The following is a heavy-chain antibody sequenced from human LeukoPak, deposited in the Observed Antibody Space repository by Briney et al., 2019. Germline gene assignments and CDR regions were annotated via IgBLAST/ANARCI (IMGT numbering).Heavy chain of an antibody. Sequence: PSETLSLTCTVSGGSISSHYWSWIRQPPGKGLEWIGYIYYSGSTNYNPSLKSRVTISVDTSKNQFSLELSSVTAADTAVYYCARDLPHLYYFDYWGQGTLVTVSS. CDR1: GGSISSHY. CDR3: ARDLPHLYYFDY. J-gene: IGHJ4*02. V-gene: IGHV4-59*11. CDR2: IYYSGST.